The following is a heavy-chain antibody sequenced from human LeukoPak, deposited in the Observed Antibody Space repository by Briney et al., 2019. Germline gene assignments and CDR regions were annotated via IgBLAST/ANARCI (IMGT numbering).Heavy chain of an antibody. Sequence: PGGSLRLSCAASGFTFSSYAMHWVRQAPGKGLEWVAVISYDGSNKYYADSVKGRFTISRDNSKNTLYLQMNSLRAEDTAVYYCARVGSNWYFDLWGRGTLVTVSS. J-gene: IGHJ2*01. D-gene: IGHD1-14*01. CDR3: ARVGSNWYFDL. CDR2: ISYDGSNK. CDR1: GFTFSSYA. V-gene: IGHV3-30-3*01.